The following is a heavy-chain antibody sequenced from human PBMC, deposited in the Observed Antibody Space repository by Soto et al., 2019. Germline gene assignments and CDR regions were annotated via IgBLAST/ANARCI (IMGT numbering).Heavy chain of an antibody. Sequence: SETLSLTCTVSGGSTSSHYWSWIRQPPGKGLVWIGDIYHTGSTNYNPSLQSRVTISVDTSKNQFSLKMTSMTAADTAMYYCARVKLGAPPHAFDIWGQGTMVTVSS. D-gene: IGHD1-26*01. J-gene: IGHJ3*02. CDR1: GGSTSSHY. CDR2: IYHTGST. CDR3: ARVKLGAPPHAFDI. V-gene: IGHV4-59*11.